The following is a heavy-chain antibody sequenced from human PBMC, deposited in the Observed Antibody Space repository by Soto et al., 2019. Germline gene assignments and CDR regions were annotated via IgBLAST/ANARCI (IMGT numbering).Heavy chain of an antibody. J-gene: IGHJ4*02. Sequence: ASVKVSCKASGYTFTTYAMHWVRQAPGQRLEWMGWINVGNGNTKYSQKFQDRVTITRDTSASTTYMELSSLRSEDTAVYYCASDPAYCGGDCYSPPFDYWGQGTMVTVSS. V-gene: IGHV1-3*01. D-gene: IGHD2-21*02. CDR3: ASDPAYCGGDCYSPPFDY. CDR1: GYTFTTYA. CDR2: INVGNGNT.